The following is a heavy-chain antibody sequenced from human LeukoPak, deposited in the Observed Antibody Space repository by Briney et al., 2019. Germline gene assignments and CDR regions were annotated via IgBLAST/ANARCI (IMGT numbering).Heavy chain of an antibody. CDR3: ANPGYSSGWFAYGDY. CDR2: INWNGGDT. J-gene: IGHJ4*02. Sequence: GGSLRLSCAASEFTFDDYGMSWVRQAPGKGLEWVSGINWNGGDTGYADSVKGRFTISRDNSKNTLYLQMNSLRAEDTAVYYCANPGYSSGWFAYGDYWGQGTLVTVSS. V-gene: IGHV3-20*04. D-gene: IGHD6-19*01. CDR1: EFTFDDYG.